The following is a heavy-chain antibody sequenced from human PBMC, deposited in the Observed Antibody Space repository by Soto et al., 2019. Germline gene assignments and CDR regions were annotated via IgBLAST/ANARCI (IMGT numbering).Heavy chain of an antibody. CDR3: ARQGFGALHGLVEV. J-gene: IGHJ6*02. V-gene: IGHV4-59*08. Sequence: QVLLQESGPGLVKPSETLSLSCTVSGGSISSYHWSWIRQTPGKGLEWIGYVHYSWGSNYNPSLKSRVAISLDTSKSQFSLKLTSVTATDTAVYYCARQGFGALHGLVEVWGQGTTVTVSS. CDR2: VHYSWGS. CDR1: GGSISSYH. D-gene: IGHD3-10*01.